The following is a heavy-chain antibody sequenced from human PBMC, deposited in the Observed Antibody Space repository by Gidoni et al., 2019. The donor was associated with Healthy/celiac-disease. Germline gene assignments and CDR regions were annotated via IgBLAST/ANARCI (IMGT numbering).Heavy chain of an antibody. CDR1: GFTFSRYG. CDR2: IWYDGSNK. V-gene: IGHV3-33*01. J-gene: IGHJ4*02. D-gene: IGHD6-13*01. CDR3: ARDHQPGYSSSWAVFDY. Sequence: QVQLVESGGGVVQPGRSLRLSCEASGFTFSRYGMHWGRQAPGKGLGGVAVIWYDGSNKYYADAVKGRFTISRDNSKNTLYLQMNSLRAEDTAVYYCARDHQPGYSSSWAVFDYWGQGTLVTVSS.